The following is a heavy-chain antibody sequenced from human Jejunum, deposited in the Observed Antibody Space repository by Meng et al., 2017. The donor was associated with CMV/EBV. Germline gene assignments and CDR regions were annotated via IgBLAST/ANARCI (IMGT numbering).Heavy chain of an antibody. Sequence: QGWMSWVRHAPGAGLQWIARLKARTDGETTDYADPVKGRFTISRDDSKNTLYLQMNDLKTEDTAVYYCTTDRGGTTIFGVVVRGVDYWGQGTLVTVSS. CDR2: LKARTDGETT. J-gene: IGHJ4*02. CDR3: TTDRGGTTIFGVVVRGVDY. CDR1: QGW. D-gene: IGHD3-3*01. V-gene: IGHV3-15*01.